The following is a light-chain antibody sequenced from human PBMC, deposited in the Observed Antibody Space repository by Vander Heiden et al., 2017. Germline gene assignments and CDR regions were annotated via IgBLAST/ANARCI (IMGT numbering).Light chain of an antibody. Sequence: DIVMTQSPLSLPVTPGEPASISCRSSQSLLHSNGYNYLGWYLQKPGQSPQLLIYLGSNRASGVPDRFSGSGSGTDFTLKISRVEAEDVGVYYCRQDLHLITFGQGTRLEIK. J-gene: IGKJ5*01. CDR2: LGS. CDR1: QSLLHSNGYNY. CDR3: RQDLHLIT. V-gene: IGKV2-28*01.